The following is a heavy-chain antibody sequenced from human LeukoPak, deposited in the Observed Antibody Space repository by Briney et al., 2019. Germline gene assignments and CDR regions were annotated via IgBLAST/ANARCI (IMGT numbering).Heavy chain of an antibody. CDR3: AKWGDYDILTGYHDSDY. D-gene: IGHD3-9*01. V-gene: IGHV3-23*01. CDR1: GFIFSNYA. CDR2: IGGRDGGT. J-gene: IGHJ4*02. Sequence: PGGSLRLSCAASGFIFSNYAMSWVRQAPGKGLEWVSAIGGRDGGTYYADSVKGRFTVSRDDPKNTLYLQMNTLRAEDTAVYYCAKWGDYDILTGYHDSDYWGQGTLVTVSS.